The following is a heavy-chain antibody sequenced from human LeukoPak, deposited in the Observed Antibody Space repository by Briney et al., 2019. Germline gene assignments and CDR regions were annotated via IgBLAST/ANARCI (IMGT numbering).Heavy chain of an antibody. CDR3: ARQVGTVPAAITGWFDP. CDR2: IYPGDSDT. V-gene: IGHV5-51*01. Sequence: GESLKISCKGSGYSFTSYWIGWVRKMPGKGLEWMGIIYPGDSDTRYSPSFQGQVTISADKSISTAYLQWSSLKASDTAMYYCARQVGTVPAAITGWFDPWGQGTLVTVSS. CDR1: GYSFTSYW. J-gene: IGHJ5*02. D-gene: IGHD2-2*02.